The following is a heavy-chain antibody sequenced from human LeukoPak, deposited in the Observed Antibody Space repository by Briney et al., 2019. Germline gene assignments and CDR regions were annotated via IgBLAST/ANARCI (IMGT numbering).Heavy chain of an antibody. CDR2: ISSSSYI. J-gene: IGHJ4*02. CDR1: GFTFSSYS. V-gene: IGHV3-21*01. D-gene: IGHD3-9*01. Sequence: GGSLRLSCAASGFTFSSYSMNWVRQAPGKGLEWVSSISSSSYIKYADSVKGRFTISRDNAKNSLYLQMNSLRAEDTAVYYCAGTYYDILTGHFDYWGQGTLVTVSS. CDR3: AGTYYDILTGHFDY.